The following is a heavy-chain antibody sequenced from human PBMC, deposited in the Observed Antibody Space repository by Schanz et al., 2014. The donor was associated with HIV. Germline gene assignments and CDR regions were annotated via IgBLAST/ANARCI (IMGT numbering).Heavy chain of an antibody. CDR1: GYTFIDYF. D-gene: IGHD6-6*01. CDR3: ARGLGDSSSSEPFDI. V-gene: IGHV1-69*01. Sequence: QVQLVQSGAEGRKPGASVKVSCKASGYTFIDYFIHWVRQAPGQGLEWMGWIIPIFGTANYAQKFQGRVTITADESTSTAYMELRSLRSEDTAVYYCARGLGDSSSSEPFDIWGQGTKVTVSS. CDR2: IIPIFGTA. J-gene: IGHJ3*02.